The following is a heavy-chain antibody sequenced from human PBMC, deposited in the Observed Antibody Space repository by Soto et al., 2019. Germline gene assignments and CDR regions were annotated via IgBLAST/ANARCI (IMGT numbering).Heavy chain of an antibody. J-gene: IGHJ3*02. D-gene: IGHD3-10*01. V-gene: IGHV3-23*01. CDR2: ISGSGGST. CDR3: AKDTVLGLWFGESGAFDI. CDR1: GFTFSSYA. Sequence: GGSLRLSCAASGFTFSSYAMSWVRQAPGKGLEWVSAISGSGGSTYYADSVKGRFTISRDNSKNTLYLQMNSLRAEDTAVYYCAKDTVLGLWFGESGAFDIWGQGTMVTVSS.